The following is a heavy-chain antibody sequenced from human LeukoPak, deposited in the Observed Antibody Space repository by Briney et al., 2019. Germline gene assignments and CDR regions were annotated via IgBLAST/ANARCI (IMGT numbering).Heavy chain of an antibody. CDR1: GGTFSSYA. J-gene: IGHJ4*02. Sequence: SVKVSRKASGGTFSSYAISWVRQAPGQGLEWMGRIIPILGIANYAQKFQGRVTITADKSTSTAHMELSSLRSEDTAVYYCARDLSYSSSWFDWGQGTLVTVSS. V-gene: IGHV1-69*04. D-gene: IGHD6-13*01. CDR2: IIPILGIA. CDR3: ARDLSYSSSWFD.